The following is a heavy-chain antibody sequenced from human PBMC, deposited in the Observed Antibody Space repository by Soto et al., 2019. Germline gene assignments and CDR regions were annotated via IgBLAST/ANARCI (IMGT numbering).Heavy chain of an antibody. CDR3: AKADV. Sequence: QVQLVESGGGVVQPGRSLRLSCAASGFTFSSYGMHWVRQAPGKGLEWVAVISYDGSNKYYADSVKGRFTISRDNSKNTLYLQRNSLRAEDTAVYYCAKADVWGQGTTVTVSS. V-gene: IGHV3-30*18. CDR1: GFTFSSYG. CDR2: ISYDGSNK. J-gene: IGHJ6*02.